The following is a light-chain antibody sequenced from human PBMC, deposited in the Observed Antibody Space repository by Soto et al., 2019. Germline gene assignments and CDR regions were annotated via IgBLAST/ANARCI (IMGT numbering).Light chain of an antibody. CDR2: GAS. V-gene: IGKV3-20*01. CDR1: QSVSSTY. Sequence: EIVLTQSPGTLSFSPGERATLSCRARQSVSSTYLAWYQQKPGQAPRLLIYGASSRTTGISDRFSGSGSGTDFPLTISRLEPEDSAVYYCQQYGSPLTFGGGNQVEIK. J-gene: IGKJ4*01. CDR3: QQYGSPLT.